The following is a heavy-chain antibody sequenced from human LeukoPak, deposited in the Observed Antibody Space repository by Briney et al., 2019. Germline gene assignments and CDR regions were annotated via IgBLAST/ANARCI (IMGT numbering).Heavy chain of an antibody. D-gene: IGHD4-23*01. Sequence: GGSLRLSCAVSGFTFSNSWMHWVRQAPGKWLVWVSGINTDGSITSYADSVKGRFTISRDNAKNTLYLQVNSLRAGDTAMYYCTTNYGGDSNYWGQGTLVTVSS. V-gene: IGHV3-74*01. CDR1: GFTFSNSW. CDR3: TTNYGGDSNY. J-gene: IGHJ4*02. CDR2: INTDGSIT.